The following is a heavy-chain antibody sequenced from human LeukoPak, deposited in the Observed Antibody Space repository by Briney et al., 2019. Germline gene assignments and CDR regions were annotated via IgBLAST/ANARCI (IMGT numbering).Heavy chain of an antibody. CDR1: GFTFNNYA. CDR2: ISDSVSGGST. V-gene: IGHV3-23*01. D-gene: IGHD5-18*01. CDR3: AKDRTGYSYGYFLSP. Sequence: PGGSLRLSCAASGFTFNNYAMTWVRQATGKGLEWVSTISDSVSGGSTYYADSVKGRFTISRDNSKNTLYLQMNSLRAEDTAVYYCAKDRTGYSYGYFLSPWGQGTLVTVSS. J-gene: IGHJ5*02.